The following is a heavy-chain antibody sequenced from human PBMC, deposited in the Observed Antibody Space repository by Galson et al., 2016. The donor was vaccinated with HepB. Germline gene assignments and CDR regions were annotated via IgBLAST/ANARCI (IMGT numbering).Heavy chain of an antibody. CDR2: ISGSGGGT. D-gene: IGHD6-13*01. CDR1: GFTFSSYA. Sequence: SLRLSCAASGFTFSSYAMSWVRQAPGKGLEWVSAISGSGGGTYYADSVKGRFTISRDNSKNTLFLQMNSLRAEDTAVFYCAKGSYSSSWYCYFDYWGQGTLVTVSS. CDR3: AKGSYSSSWYCYFDY. J-gene: IGHJ4*02. V-gene: IGHV3-23*01.